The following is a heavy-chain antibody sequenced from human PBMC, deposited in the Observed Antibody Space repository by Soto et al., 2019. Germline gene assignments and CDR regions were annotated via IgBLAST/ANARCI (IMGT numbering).Heavy chain of an antibody. V-gene: IGHV3-53*02. Sequence: EVQLVETGGGLIQPGGSLILSCAASGFTVSSKYMSWLRQAPGKVLEWVSIIYSDGITYYPDSVKGRFTLSRDNSKNTLNLPMNSLRAEHTAVYVCARGPGNCVVTTCYLPFDSWGQGTLVTVSS. CDR1: GFTVSSKY. CDR2: IYSDGIT. CDR3: ARGPGNCVVTTCYLPFDS. J-gene: IGHJ4*02. D-gene: IGHD2-2*01.